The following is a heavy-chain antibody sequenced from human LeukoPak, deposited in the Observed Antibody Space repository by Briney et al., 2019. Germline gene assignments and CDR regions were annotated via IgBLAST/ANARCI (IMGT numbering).Heavy chain of an antibody. Sequence: GGSLRLSCAASGFTFSSYWMSWVRQAPGKGLEWVANIKQDGGEKNYVDSAKGRFTISRDNAKNSLYLQVNSLRAEDTAVYYCARSPSSVSYSGKYDYWGQGTLVTVSS. CDR2: IKQDGGEK. D-gene: IGHD1-26*01. V-gene: IGHV3-7*01. J-gene: IGHJ4*02. CDR3: ARSPSSVSYSGKYDY. CDR1: GFTFSSYW.